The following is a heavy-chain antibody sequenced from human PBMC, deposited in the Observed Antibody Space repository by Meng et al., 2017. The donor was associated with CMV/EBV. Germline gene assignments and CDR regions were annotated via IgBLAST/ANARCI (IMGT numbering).Heavy chain of an antibody. CDR3: ASELFCSSTSCW. J-gene: IGHJ4*02. CDR2: MNPNSGNT. V-gene: IGHV1-8*01. D-gene: IGHD2-2*01. CDR1: GYTFTSYD. Sequence: ASVKVSFKASGYTFTSYDINWVRQATGQGLEWMGWMNPNSGNTGYAHKFQCRVTMNRNTSISTAYMELSSLRSEDTAVYYCASELFCSSTSCWWGQGTLVTVSS.